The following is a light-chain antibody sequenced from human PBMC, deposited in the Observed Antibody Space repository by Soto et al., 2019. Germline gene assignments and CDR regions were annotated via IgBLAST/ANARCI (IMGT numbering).Light chain of an antibody. CDR2: GAS. Sequence: EIVLTQSPGTLSLSPGERATLSCRASQSVSSYLAWYQQKPGQAPRLLIYGASTRATGIPARFSGRGSGTEFTLTISRLEPEDFAVYYCQQYGSSWTFGQGTKVDIK. V-gene: IGKV3-20*01. CDR1: QSVSSY. CDR3: QQYGSSWT. J-gene: IGKJ1*01.